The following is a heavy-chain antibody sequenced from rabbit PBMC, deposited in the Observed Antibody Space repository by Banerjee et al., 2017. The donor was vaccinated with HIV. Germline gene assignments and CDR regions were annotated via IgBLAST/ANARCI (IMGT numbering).Heavy chain of an antibody. D-gene: IGHD6-1*01. Sequence: QLRESGGGLVQPGGSLKLSCKASGFDFSSYYMSWVRQAPGKGLEWIGYIYPHYGTTDYASWVNGRFTISLDNAQNTVYLQLNSLTAADTATYFCVRVQYSYGYDGYAYALFSLWGQGTLVTVS. J-gene: IGHJ4*01. CDR1: GFDFSSYY. CDR3: VRVQYSYGYDGYAYALFSL. V-gene: IGHV1S7*01. CDR2: IYPHYGTT.